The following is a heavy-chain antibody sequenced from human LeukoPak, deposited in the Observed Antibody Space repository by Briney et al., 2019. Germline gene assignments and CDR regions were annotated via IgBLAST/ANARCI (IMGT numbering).Heavy chain of an antibody. Sequence: PGGSLRLSCAASGFIVSRNYMGWVRQAPGKGLEWASALTSKYETYYADSVKGRFTISRDNSENTLYLQMNALRAEDTALYYCYGIHLGDSFDIWGRGTMVIVFS. D-gene: IGHD3-16*01. CDR2: LTSKYET. CDR1: GFIVSRNY. CDR3: YGIHLGDSFDI. J-gene: IGHJ3*02. V-gene: IGHV3-53*01.